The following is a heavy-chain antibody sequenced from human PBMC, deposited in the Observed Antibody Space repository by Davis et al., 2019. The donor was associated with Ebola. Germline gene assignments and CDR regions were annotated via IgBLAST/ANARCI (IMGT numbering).Heavy chain of an antibody. V-gene: IGHV1-69*13. Sequence: SSVNVSCKASGGTFSSYGISWVRQAPGQGLEWMGGIISILGTANYAQKFQGRVTITADESTSTAYMELSSLKSEDTAVYYCARFGVPAAIHGYGWFDPWGQGTLVTVSS. CDR3: ARFGVPAAIHGYGWFDP. CDR1: GGTFSSYG. J-gene: IGHJ5*02. D-gene: IGHD2-2*01. CDR2: IISILGTA.